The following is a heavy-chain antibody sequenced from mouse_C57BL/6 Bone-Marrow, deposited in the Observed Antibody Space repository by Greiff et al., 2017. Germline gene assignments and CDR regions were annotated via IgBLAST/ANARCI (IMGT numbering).Heavy chain of an antibody. D-gene: IGHD1-1*01. J-gene: IGHJ2*01. CDR1: GFNIKNTY. V-gene: IGHV14-3*01. CDR3: ARRDYYGSSLFDY. Sequence: EVQRVESVAELVRPGASVKLSCTASGFNIKNTYMHWVKQRPEQGLEWIGRIDPANGNTKYAPKFQGKATITADTSSNTAYLQLSSLTSEDTAIYYCARRDYYGSSLFDYWGQGTTLTVSS. CDR2: IDPANGNT.